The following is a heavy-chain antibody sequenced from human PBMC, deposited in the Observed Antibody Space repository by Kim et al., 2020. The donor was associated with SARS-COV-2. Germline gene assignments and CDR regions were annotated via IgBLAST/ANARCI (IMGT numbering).Heavy chain of an antibody. D-gene: IGHD2-2*01. Sequence: YADSVTGRFTISRDNSKNTLYLQMNSLRAEDTAVYYCARGVVPALYYLDYWGQGTLVTVSS. J-gene: IGHJ4*02. V-gene: IGHV3-30*01. CDR3: ARGVVPALYYLDY.